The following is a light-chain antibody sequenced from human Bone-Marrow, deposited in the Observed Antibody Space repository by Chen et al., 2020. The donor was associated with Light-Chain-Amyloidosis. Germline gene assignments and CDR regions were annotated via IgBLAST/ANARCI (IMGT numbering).Light chain of an antibody. V-gene: IGLV2-14*01. J-gene: IGLJ1*01. CDR3: SSFTSSSSYV. CDR1: SGDVGTYNY. CDR2: AVS. Sequence: QSALTQPASVSGSPGQSITISCTGPSGDVGTYNYVSWYQQHPGKAPKVMIYAVSNRPSGVSNRFSGSKAGNTASLTISGLQAEDEADYYCSSFTSSSSYVFGPGTKVTVL.